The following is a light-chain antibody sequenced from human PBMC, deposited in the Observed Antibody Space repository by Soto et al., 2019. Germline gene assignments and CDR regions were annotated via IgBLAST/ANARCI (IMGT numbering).Light chain of an antibody. CDR2: GVS. CDR3: QQYDKSPLT. J-gene: IGKJ4*01. CDR1: QSVSNSH. Sequence: EIVLTQSPGTLSLSPGERATLSCRASQSVSNSHLAWHQQKPGQAPRLLIFGVSNRAAGIPDRFSGSGSGTDFTLTIYRLEPEDYAVYYCQQYDKSPLTFGGGTKV. V-gene: IGKV3-20*01.